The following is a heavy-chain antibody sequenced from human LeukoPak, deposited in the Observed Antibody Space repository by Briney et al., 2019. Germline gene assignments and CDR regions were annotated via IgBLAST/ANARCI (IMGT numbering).Heavy chain of an antibody. J-gene: IGHJ4*02. V-gene: IGHV3-64D*06. D-gene: IGHD1-26*01. CDR2: ISSIGGST. CDR1: GFTFSSYA. CDR3: VKENSENYYGGGDY. Sequence: GGSLRLSCSASGFTFSSYAMHWVRQAPGKGLEYVSAISSIGGSTYYADFVKGRFTISRDNSKNTLYLQMSALRAEDTAVYYCVKENSENYYGGGDYWGQGTLVTVSS.